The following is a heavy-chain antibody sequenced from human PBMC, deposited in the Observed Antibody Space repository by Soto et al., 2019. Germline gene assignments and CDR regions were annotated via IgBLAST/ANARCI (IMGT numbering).Heavy chain of an antibody. V-gene: IGHV4-59*11. J-gene: IGHJ3*02. CDR2: VYYSGGT. Sequence: QVQLQESGPGLVKPSETLSLTCTVAGGSLTDHYWNWFRQSPGKGLHWIGYVYYSGGTNYNPSLKSRVTMSVDTSKNLFSLNLRSVTAAETAVYYCARGNEWKSSTFDISGQGTMVYVSS. CDR3: ARGNEWKSSTFDI. CDR1: GGSLTDHY. D-gene: IGHD3-3*01.